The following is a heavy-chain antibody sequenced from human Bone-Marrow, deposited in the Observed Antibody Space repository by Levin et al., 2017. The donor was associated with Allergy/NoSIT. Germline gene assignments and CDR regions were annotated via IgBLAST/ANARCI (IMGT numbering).Heavy chain of an antibody. J-gene: IGHJ4*02. CDR3: VRTTMILDRGEPVTSYFDY. D-gene: IGHD3-10*01. V-gene: IGHV2-70*17. CDR1: GFSLTRSGMC. CDR2: IDWDGDK. Sequence: VSGPTLVKPTKSLTLTCSFSGFSLTRSGMCLSWIRQPPGKALEWLARIDWDGDKFYRTSLQTRLSISKDTSKNQAVLTMTNLGPLDTGTYYCVRTTMILDRGEPVTSYFDYWGQGTFVTVSS.